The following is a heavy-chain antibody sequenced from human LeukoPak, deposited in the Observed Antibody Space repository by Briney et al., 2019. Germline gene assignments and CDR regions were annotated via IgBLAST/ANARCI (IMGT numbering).Heavy chain of an antibody. J-gene: IGHJ4*03. CDR1: GGSFSGYY. CDR3: ASGLMLAGRYFDY. Sequence: PSETLSLTCAVYGGSFSGYYWSWIRQPPGKGLEWIGEINHSGSTNYNPSLKSRVTISVDTSKNQFSLKLSSVTAADTAVYYCASGLMLAGRYFDYWGQGTTVTVSS. D-gene: IGHD6-19*01. V-gene: IGHV4-34*01. CDR2: INHSGST.